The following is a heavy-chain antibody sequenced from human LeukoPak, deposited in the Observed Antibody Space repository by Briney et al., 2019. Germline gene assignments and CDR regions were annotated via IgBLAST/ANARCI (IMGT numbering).Heavy chain of an antibody. CDR2: IRYDGSNK. Sequence: GGSLRLSCAASGFTFSSHGTHWVRQAPGKGLEWVAFIRYDGSNKYYADSVKGRFTISRDNSKNTLYLQMNSLRAEDTAVYYCATWELGDFDIWGQGTMVTVSS. CDR3: ATWELGDFDI. CDR1: GFTFSSHG. V-gene: IGHV3-30*02. J-gene: IGHJ3*02. D-gene: IGHD1-26*01.